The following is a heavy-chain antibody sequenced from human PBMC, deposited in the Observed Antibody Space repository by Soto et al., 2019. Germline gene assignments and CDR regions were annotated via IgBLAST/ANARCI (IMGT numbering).Heavy chain of an antibody. CDR1: GFTFSSYA. CDR3: ARDRLPFCGGDCHSPH. V-gene: IGHV3-30-3*01. D-gene: IGHD2-21*02. CDR2: ISYDGSNK. Sequence: GGSLRLSCAASGFTFSSYAMHWVRQAPGKGLEWVAVISYDGSNKYYADSVKGQFTISGANSKNTLYLQMNSLRAEDTAVYYCARDRLPFCGGDCHSPHWGQGTLVTVSS. J-gene: IGHJ4*02.